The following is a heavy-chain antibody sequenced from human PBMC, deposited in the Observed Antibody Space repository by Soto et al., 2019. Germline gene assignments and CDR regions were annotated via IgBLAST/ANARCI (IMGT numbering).Heavy chain of an antibody. V-gene: IGHV3-23*01. J-gene: IGHJ5*02. Sequence: GGSLRLSCAASGFTFSSYAMSWVRQAPGKGLEWVSAISGSGGSTYYADSVKGRFTISRDNSKNTLYLQMNSLRAEDTAVYYCAKDKYYDFWSGPTNNWFDPWGQGTLVTVSS. CDR2: ISGSGGST. CDR3: AKDKYYDFWSGPTNNWFDP. CDR1: GFTFSSYA. D-gene: IGHD3-3*01.